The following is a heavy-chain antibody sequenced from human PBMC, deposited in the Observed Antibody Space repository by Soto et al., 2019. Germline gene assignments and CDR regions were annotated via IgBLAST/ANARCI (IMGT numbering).Heavy chain of an antibody. D-gene: IGHD6-19*01. CDR3: ARVSRSHVAGHFDY. Sequence: VSVKVSCKASGYTFTSYGISWVRQAPGQGLEWMGWISAYNGNTNYAQKLQGRVTMTTDTSTSTAYMELRSLRSDDTAVYYCARVSRSHVAGHFDYWGQGTLVTVSS. CDR2: ISAYNGNT. CDR1: GYTFTSYG. V-gene: IGHV1-18*01. J-gene: IGHJ4*02.